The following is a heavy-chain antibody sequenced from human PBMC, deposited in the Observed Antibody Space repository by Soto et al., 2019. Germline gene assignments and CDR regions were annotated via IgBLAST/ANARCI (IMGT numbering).Heavy chain of an antibody. CDR3: ARDRFGPSDYYYGMDV. Sequence: GGSLRLSCAASGFTFSSYDMHWVRQATGKGLEWVSAIGTAGDTYYPGSVKGRFTISRENAKNSLYLQMNSLRAEDTAVYYCARDRFGPSDYYYGMDVWGQGTTVTVSS. CDR1: GFTFSSYD. V-gene: IGHV3-13*01. D-gene: IGHD3-16*01. CDR2: IGTAGDT. J-gene: IGHJ6*02.